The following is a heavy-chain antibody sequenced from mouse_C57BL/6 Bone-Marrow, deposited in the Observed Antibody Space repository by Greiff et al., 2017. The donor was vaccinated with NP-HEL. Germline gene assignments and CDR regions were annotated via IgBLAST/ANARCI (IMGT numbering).Heavy chain of an antibody. CDR3: ARHYGSMWYFDV. V-gene: IGHV1-39*01. D-gene: IGHD1-1*01. Sequence: VQLKESGPELVKPGASVKISCKASGYSFTDYNMNWVKQSNGKSLEWIGVINPNYGTTSYNQKFKGKATLTVDQSSSTAYMQLNSLTSEDSAVYYCARHYGSMWYFDVWGTGTTVTVSS. CDR1: GYSFTDYN. J-gene: IGHJ1*03. CDR2: INPNYGTT.